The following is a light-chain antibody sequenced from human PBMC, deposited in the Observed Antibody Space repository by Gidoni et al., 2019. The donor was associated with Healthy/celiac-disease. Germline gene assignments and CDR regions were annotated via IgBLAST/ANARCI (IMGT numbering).Light chain of an antibody. CDR3: QQYYSTPLT. J-gene: IGKJ3*01. Sequence: DIVMTQSPDSLAVSLGERSTINRKSSQSVLYSYNNKNYLAWYQQKPGQPPKLLLYWASTREAGVPDRFSGSGSGTAFTLTISSLQAADVAVYYCQQYYSTPLTFXPXTKVDIK. V-gene: IGKV4-1*01. CDR2: WAS. CDR1: QSVLYSYNNKNY.